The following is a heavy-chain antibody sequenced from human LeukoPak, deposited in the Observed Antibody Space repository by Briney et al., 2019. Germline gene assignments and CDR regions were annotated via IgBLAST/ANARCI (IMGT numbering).Heavy chain of an antibody. CDR1: GFTFSSYA. D-gene: IGHD3-10*01. V-gene: IGHV3-30*04. J-gene: IGHJ6*03. CDR3: AKGAIGEYYYYYYMDV. CDR2: ISYDGSNK. Sequence: QSGGSLRLSCAASGFTFSSYAMHWVRQAPGKGLEWVAVISYDGSNKYYADSVKGRFTISRDNSKNTLYLQMNSLRAEDTAVYYCAKGAIGEYYYYYYMDVWGKGTTVTVSS.